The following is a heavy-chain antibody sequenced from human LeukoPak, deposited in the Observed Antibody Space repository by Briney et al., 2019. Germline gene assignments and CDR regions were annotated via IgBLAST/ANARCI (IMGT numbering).Heavy chain of an antibody. J-gene: IGHJ4*02. CDR1: GFTFTGYY. V-gene: IGHV1-2*02. D-gene: IGHD6-19*01. Sequence: GASVKVSCKTSGFTFTGYYIHWLRQAPGQGLEWMGWINPKRGDTNYAPKFQGRVTMTRDTSIRTAYTDLSSLRSDDTAVYYCARDWGMVAGTAGDYWGQGTLVTVSP. CDR3: ARDWGMVAGTAGDY. CDR2: INPKRGDT.